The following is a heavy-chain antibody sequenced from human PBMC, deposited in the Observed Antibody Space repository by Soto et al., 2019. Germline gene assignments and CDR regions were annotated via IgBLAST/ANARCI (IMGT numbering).Heavy chain of an antibody. J-gene: IGHJ6*02. CDR3: ARAFDHYDILTGYYSPFYYGMDV. V-gene: IGHV5-10-1*01. D-gene: IGHD3-9*01. CDR2: IDPSDSYT. Sequence: PGESLKISCKGSGYSFTSYWISWVRQMPGKGLEWMGRIDPSDSYTNYSPSFQGHVTISADKSISTAYLQWSSLKASDTAMYYCARAFDHYDILTGYYSPFYYGMDVWGQGTTVTVSS. CDR1: GYSFTSYW.